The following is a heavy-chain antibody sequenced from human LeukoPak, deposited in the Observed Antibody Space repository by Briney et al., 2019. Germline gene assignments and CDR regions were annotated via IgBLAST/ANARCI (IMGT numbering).Heavy chain of an antibody. D-gene: IGHD1-1*01. CDR1: GYTLTELS. CDR3: ATYQIGYNWNAD. Sequence: GASVKVSCKVSGYTLTELSMHWVRQAPGKGLEWMGGFDPEDGETIYAQKFQGRVSMTEDTSTDTAYMELSSLRSEDTAVYYCATYQIGYNWNADWGQGTLVTVSS. V-gene: IGHV1-24*01. CDR2: FDPEDGET. J-gene: IGHJ4*02.